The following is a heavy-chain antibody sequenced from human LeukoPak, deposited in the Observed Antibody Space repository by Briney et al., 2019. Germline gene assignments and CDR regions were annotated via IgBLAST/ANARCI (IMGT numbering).Heavy chain of an antibody. V-gene: IGHV1-2*04. CDR3: AREGSWVSSSYYYYYGMDV. D-gene: IGHD6-6*01. CDR2: INPNSGGT. CDR1: GYTFTGYY. Sequence: GASVKVSCKASGYTFTGYYMHWVRQAPGQGREWMGWINPNSGGTNYAQKFQGWVTMTRDTSISTAYMELSRLRSDDTAVYYCAREGSWVSSSYYYYYGMDVWGQGTTVTVSS. J-gene: IGHJ6*02.